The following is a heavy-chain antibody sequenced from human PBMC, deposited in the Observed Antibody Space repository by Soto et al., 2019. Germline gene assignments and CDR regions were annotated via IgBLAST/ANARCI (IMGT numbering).Heavy chain of an antibody. D-gene: IGHD6-13*01. CDR2: IYHSGST. Sequence: QVQLQESGPGLVKPSGTLSLTCAVSSGSISSSNWWSWVRQPPGKGLEWIGEIYHSGSTNYNPSLKSRVTISVDKSKSQFSLKLSSVTAADRAVYYCAREGRQLVSWYFDLWGRGTLVTVSS. CDR3: AREGRQLVSWYFDL. V-gene: IGHV4-4*02. CDR1: SGSISSSNW. J-gene: IGHJ2*01.